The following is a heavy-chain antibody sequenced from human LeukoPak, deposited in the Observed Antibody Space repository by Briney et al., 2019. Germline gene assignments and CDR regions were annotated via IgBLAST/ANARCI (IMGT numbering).Heavy chain of an antibody. Sequence: PGGSLRLSCAASGFTVSSFWMHWVRKAPGKGLVWVARINGDGSNIAYADSVRGRFTISRDNAKNTLYLEMSSLRAEDTAVYHCASGSPHYGMDVWGQGTTVTISS. V-gene: IGHV3-74*01. CDR1: GFTVSSFW. CDR2: INGDGSNI. CDR3: ASGSPHYGMDV. J-gene: IGHJ6*02. D-gene: IGHD6-25*01.